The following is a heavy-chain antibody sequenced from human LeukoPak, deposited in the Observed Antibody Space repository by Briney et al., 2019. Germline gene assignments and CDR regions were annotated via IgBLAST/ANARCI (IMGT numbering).Heavy chain of an antibody. CDR1: GYSFTSYS. CDR2: IYPGDSDT. CDR3: ARPDLYDSSGYYYPGAFDI. V-gene: IGHV5-51*01. J-gene: IGHJ3*02. Sequence: GESLKISCKGSGYSFTSYSIGWVRQMPGKGLEWMGIIYPGDSDTRYSPSFQGQVTISADKSISTAYLQWSSLKASDTAMYYCARPDLYDSSGYYYPGAFDIWGQGTMVTVSS. D-gene: IGHD3-22*01.